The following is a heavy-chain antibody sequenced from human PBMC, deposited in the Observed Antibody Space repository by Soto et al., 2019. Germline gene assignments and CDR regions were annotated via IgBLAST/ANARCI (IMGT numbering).Heavy chain of an antibody. D-gene: IGHD6-13*01. CDR3: AREFGQLDTVAFDI. Sequence: LRLSCAASGFTFSSYWMSWVRQAPGKGLEWVANIKQDGSEKYYVDSVKGRFTISRDNAKNSLYLQMNSLRAEDTAVYYCAREFGQLDTVAFDIWGQGTMVTVSS. CDR1: GFTFSSYW. CDR2: IKQDGSEK. J-gene: IGHJ3*02. V-gene: IGHV3-7*01.